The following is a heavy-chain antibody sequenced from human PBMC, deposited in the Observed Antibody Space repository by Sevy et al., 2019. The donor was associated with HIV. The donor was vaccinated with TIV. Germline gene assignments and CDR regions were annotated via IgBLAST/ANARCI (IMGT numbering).Heavy chain of an antibody. CDR3: ARDSSGEEFGYCYYYMDV. V-gene: IGHV3-11*01. CDR1: GFSFRDFS. CDR2: LSSSGTTK. J-gene: IGHJ6*03. Sequence: GGSLRLSCAASGFSFRDFSMTWIRQTPGKGLEWVSFLSSSGTTKYNADSVEGRFTISRDIARNSVYLQMNSLRVDDAAIYYCARDSSGEEFGYCYYYMDVRGKGTTVTVSS. D-gene: IGHD3-3*01.